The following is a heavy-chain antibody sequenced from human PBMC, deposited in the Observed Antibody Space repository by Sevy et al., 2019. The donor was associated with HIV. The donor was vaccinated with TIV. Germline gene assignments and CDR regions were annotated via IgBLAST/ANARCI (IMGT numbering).Heavy chain of an antibody. Sequence: GGSLRLSCAASGFTFTNYAMSWVRQAPGKGLEWVSGVSVRSGSTYSADSVKGRFTISRDNSKNTLYLHMNSLRAEDTGVSYRAKGQGLLLKYYLDYGGQGTLFTASS. J-gene: IGHJ4*02. D-gene: IGHD2-15*01. V-gene: IGHV3-23*01. CDR3: AKGQGLLLKYYLDY. CDR1: GFTFTNYA. CDR2: VSVRSGST.